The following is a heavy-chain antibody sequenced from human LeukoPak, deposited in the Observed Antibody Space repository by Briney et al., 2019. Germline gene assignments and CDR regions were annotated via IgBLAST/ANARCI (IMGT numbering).Heavy chain of an antibody. CDR1: GYIFTSYN. CDR2: INPNSGGT. J-gene: IGHJ4*02. V-gene: IGHV1-2*02. D-gene: IGHD3-10*01. CDR3: ARDSGERGSGSYLIAY. Sequence: ASVKVSCKTSGYIFTSYNMHWVRQAPGQGLEWMGWINPNSGGTNYAQKFQGRVTMTRDTSISTAYMELSRLRSDDTAAYYCARDSGERGSGSYLIAYWGQGTLVTVSS.